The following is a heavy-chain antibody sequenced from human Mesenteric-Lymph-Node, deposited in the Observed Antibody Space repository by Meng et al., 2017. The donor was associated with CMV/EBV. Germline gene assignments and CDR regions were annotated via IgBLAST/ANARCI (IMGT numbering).Heavy chain of an antibody. V-gene: IGHV1-8*03. Sequence: FTSYDINWVRQATGQGLEWMGWMNPNSGNTGYAQKFQGRVTITRNTSISTAYMELSSLRSEDTAVYYCARGMGRITIFGVAPNWFDPWGQGTLVTVSS. CDR3: ARGMGRITIFGVAPNWFDP. CDR1: FTSYD. D-gene: IGHD3-3*01. CDR2: MNPNSGNT. J-gene: IGHJ5*02.